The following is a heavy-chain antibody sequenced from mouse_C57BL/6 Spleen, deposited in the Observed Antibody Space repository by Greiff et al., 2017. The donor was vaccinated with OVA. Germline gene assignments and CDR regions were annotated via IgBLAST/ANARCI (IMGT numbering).Heavy chain of an antibody. CDR1: GYTFTDYY. J-gene: IGHJ4*01. CDR3: ARELWRAMDY. Sequence: EVKLQQSGPELVKPGASVKISCKASGYTFTDYYMNWVKQSHGKSLEWIGDINPNNGGTSYNQKFKGKATLTVDKSSSTAYMELRSLTSEDSAVYYCARELWRAMDYWGQGTSVTVSS. CDR2: INPNNGGT. D-gene: IGHD1-1*02. V-gene: IGHV1-26*01.